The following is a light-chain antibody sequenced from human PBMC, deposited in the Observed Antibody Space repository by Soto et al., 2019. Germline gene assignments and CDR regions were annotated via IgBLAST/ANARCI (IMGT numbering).Light chain of an antibody. CDR2: RAS. CDR3: QQYDRWPPNYT. J-gene: IGKJ2*01. Sequence: EIVMTQSPATLSVSPGERVTLSCRASQSVSSNLVWYQQKPGQAPRLLIYRASIRATGIPARFSGSGSGIEFTLTISSLQSEDFAVYYCQQYDRWPPNYTFGQGTKV. V-gene: IGKV3-15*01. CDR1: QSVSSN.